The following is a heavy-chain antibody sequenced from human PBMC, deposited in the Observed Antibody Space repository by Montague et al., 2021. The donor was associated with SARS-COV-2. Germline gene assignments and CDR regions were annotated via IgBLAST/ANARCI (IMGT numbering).Heavy chain of an antibody. J-gene: IGHJ4*02. CDR3: ARHADWMVWTGELTELEY. CDR2: ISYSGKT. V-gene: IGHV4-39*01. D-gene: IGHD3-16*01. Sequence: SETLSLTCTVSGGSINSRNSYWGWVRQPPGKGLEWIGTISYSGKTYYNPSLKSRVTLSVDTSKNHFSLKLASVTATDTALYYCARHADWMVWTGELTELEYWGQGTLVTVSS. CDR1: GGSINSRNSY.